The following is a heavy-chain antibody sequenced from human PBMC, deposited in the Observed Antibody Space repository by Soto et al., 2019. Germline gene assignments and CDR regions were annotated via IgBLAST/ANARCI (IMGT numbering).Heavy chain of an antibody. J-gene: IGHJ4*02. CDR1: GFTFSSYG. Sequence: PGGSLRLSCAASGFTFSSYGMHWVRQAPGKGLEWVAVIWYDGSNKYYADSVKGRFTISRDNSKNTLYLQMNSLRAEDTAVYYCAGDYDSSGYPRYYFDYWGQGTLVTVSS. V-gene: IGHV3-33*01. D-gene: IGHD3-22*01. CDR2: IWYDGSNK. CDR3: AGDYDSSGYPRYYFDY.